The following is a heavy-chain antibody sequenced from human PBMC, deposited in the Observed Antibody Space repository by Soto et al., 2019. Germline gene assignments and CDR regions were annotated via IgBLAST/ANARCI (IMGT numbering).Heavy chain of an antibody. CDR1: GFTFSSYA. D-gene: IGHD4-17*01. Sequence: PGGSLRLSCAASGFTFSSYAMSWFRQAPGKGLEWVSAISGSGGSTYYADSVKGRFTISRDNSKNTLYLQMNSLRAEDTAVYYCAKTLDDYPSHIFDYWGQGTLVTVSS. J-gene: IGHJ4*02. V-gene: IGHV3-23*01. CDR3: AKTLDDYPSHIFDY. CDR2: ISGSGGST.